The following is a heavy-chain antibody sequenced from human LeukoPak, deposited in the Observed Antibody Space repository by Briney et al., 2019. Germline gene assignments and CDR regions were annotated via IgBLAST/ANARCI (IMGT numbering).Heavy chain of an antibody. CDR2: ISSSTTTI. CDR1: GFSFSSYS. V-gene: IGHV3-48*04. D-gene: IGHD5-24*01. CDR3: ARVTSTGWD. Sequence: PGGSLRLSCAASGFSFSSYSMNWVRQAPGKGLEWVSYISSSTTTIYYADSVKGRFTVSRDNARNSLYLQMNSLRAEDTAVYYCARVTSTGWDWGQGTLVTVSS. J-gene: IGHJ4*02.